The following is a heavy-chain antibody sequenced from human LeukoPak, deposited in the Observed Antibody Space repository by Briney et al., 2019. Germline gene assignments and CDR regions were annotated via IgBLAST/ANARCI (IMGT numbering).Heavy chain of an antibody. CDR1: GFTFSSYS. CDR3: ARVVYGDYGWRSHLDY. V-gene: IGHV3-48*01. Sequence: GGSLRLSCAASGFTFSSYSMNWVRQAPGKGLEWVSYISSSSSTIYFADSVKGRFTVSRDNAKDSLYLQMNSLRAEDTAVYYCARVVYGDYGWRSHLDYWGQGTLVTVSS. J-gene: IGHJ4*02. D-gene: IGHD4-17*01. CDR2: ISSSSSTI.